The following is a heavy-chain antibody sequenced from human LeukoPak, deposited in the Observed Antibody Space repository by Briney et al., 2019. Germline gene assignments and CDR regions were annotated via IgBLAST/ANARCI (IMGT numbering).Heavy chain of an antibody. CDR1: GYTFTSYY. J-gene: IGHJ4*02. Sequence: ASVKVSCKASGYTFTSYYIHWVRQAPGQGLEWMGIINPSGGSTTYAQSFQDRVAMTRDTSTSTVYMELSSLTSEDTAVYYCASRLIAMIVVVIAILKYYFDYWGQGTLVTVSS. CDR3: ASRLIAMIVVVIAILKYYFDY. CDR2: INPSGGST. D-gene: IGHD3-22*01. V-gene: IGHV1-46*01.